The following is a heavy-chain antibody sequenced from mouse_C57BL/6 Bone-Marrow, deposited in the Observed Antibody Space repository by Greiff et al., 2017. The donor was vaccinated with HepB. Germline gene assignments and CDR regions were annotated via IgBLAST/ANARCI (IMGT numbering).Heavy chain of an antibody. CDR3: TRDGLWLRRYFDV. CDR2: ISSGGDYI. V-gene: IGHV5-9-1*02. J-gene: IGHJ1*03. CDR1: GFTFSSYA. D-gene: IGHD2-2*01. Sequence: EVMLVESGEGLVKPGGSLKLSCAASGFTFSSYAMSWVRQTPEKRLEWVAYISSGGDYIYYADTVKGRFTISRDNARNTLYLQMSSLKSEDTAMYYCTRDGLWLRRYFDVWGTGTTVTVSS.